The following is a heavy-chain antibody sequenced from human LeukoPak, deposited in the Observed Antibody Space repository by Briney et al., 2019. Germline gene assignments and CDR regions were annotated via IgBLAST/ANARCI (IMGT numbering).Heavy chain of an antibody. Sequence: GGSLRLSCAASGFTFSSYAMSWVRQAPGKGLEWVSVISGSGGSRGTTSYAESVKGRFTISRDNSKKNLYLQMSSLTVEDTATYYCVKVMALSTFDVSSLPDYWGQGTLVTVSS. D-gene: IGHD3-16*01. V-gene: IGHV3-23*01. CDR3: VKVMALSTFDVSSLPDY. CDR1: GFTFSSYA. CDR2: ISGSGGSRGTT. J-gene: IGHJ4*02.